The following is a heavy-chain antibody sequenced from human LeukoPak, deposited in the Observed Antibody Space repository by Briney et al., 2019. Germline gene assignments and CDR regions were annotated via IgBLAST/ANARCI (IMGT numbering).Heavy chain of an antibody. D-gene: IGHD3-16*01. Sequence: GASVKVSCKASGYTFTRYAINWLRQAPGRGLEWMGWINMYTANPAYAQGFTERFVFSLDTSVTTAYLQISSLKTEDTAVYYCARHDNDDDFDYWGQGTLVTVSS. CDR1: GYTFTRYA. CDR3: ARHDNDDDFDY. V-gene: IGHV7-4-1*02. CDR2: INMYTANP. J-gene: IGHJ4*02.